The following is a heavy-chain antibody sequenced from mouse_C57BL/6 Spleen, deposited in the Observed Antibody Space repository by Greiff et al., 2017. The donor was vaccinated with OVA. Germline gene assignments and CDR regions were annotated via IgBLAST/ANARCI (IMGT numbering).Heavy chain of an antibody. Sequence: EVKLVESGGGLVKPGGSLKLSCAASGFTFSSYAMSWVRQTPEKRLEWVAYISSGGDYIYYADTVKGRFTISRDNARNTLYLQMSSLKSEDTAMYYCTREKGAHWYFDVWGTGTTVTVSS. CDR3: TREKGAHWYFDV. CDR2: ISSGGDYI. CDR1: GFTFSSYA. V-gene: IGHV5-9-1*02. J-gene: IGHJ1*03.